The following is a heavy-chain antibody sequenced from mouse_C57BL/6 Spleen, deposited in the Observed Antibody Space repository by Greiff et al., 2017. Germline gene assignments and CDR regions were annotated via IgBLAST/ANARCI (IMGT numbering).Heavy chain of an antibody. D-gene: IGHD2-3*01. V-gene: IGHV1-69*01. J-gene: IGHJ3*01. CDR3: ALYDGYHLAY. CDR1: GYTFTSYW. CDR2: IDPSDSYT. Sequence: VQLQQPGAELVMPGASVKLSCKASGYTFTSYWMHWVKQRPGQGLEWIGEIDPSDSYTNYNQKFKGKSTLTVDKSSSTAYMQLSSLTSEDSAVYYCALYDGYHLAYWGQGTLVTVSA.